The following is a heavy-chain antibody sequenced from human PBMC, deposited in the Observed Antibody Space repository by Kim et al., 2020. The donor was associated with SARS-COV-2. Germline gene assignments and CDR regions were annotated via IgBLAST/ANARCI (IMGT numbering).Heavy chain of an antibody. D-gene: IGHD2-21*02. CDR2: IYYSGST. V-gene: IGHV4-59*01. CDR3: ARDKGLSRAHIDYYYYYGMDV. Sequence: SETLSLTCTVSGGSISSYYWSWIRQPPGKGLEWIGYIYYSGSTNYNPSLKSRVTISVDTSKNQFSLKLSSVTAADTAVYYCARDKGLSRAHIDYYYYYGMDVWGQGTTVTVSS. CDR1: GGSISSYY. J-gene: IGHJ6*02.